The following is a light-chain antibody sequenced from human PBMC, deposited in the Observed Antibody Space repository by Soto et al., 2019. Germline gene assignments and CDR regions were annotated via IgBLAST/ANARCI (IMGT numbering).Light chain of an antibody. CDR1: SSDVGGYNY. J-gene: IGLJ1*01. CDR2: DVS. V-gene: IGLV2-14*01. CDR3: SSYTSSSTSYV. Sequence: QSELTQPASVSGSPGQSITISCTGTSSDVGGYNYVSWYQQHPGKAPKLMIYDVSNRPSGVSNRFSGSKSGNTASLTISGLQAEDEADYYCSSYTSSSTSYVFGTGTKVTVL.